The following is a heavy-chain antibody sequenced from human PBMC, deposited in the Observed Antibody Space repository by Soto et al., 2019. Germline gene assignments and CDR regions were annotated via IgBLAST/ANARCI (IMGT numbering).Heavy chain of an antibody. V-gene: IGHV3-48*03. CDR2: ISSSGSTI. CDR1: GFTFSSYE. CDR3: AGDGGLGLAPYYGMDV. D-gene: IGHD3-16*01. J-gene: IGHJ6*02. Sequence: EVQLVESGGGLVQPGGSLRLSCAASGFTFSSYEMNWVRQAPGKGLEWVSYISSSGSTIFYADSVKGRFTISRDNAKNPPYLQMNRPRAEDTAVYYWAGDGGLGLAPYYGMDVWGQGTTVTVSS.